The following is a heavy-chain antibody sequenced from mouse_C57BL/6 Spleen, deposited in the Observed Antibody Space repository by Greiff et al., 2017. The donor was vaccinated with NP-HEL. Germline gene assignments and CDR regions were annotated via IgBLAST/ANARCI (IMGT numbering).Heavy chain of an antibody. CDR3: ARWPPATGPWYFDV. CDR2: IDPSDSET. CDR1: GYTFTSYW. Sequence: QVQLQQPGAELVRPGSSVKLSCKASGYTFTSYWMHWVKQRPIQGLECIGNIDPSDSETHYNQKFKDKAPLTVDKSSSTAYMQLSSLTSEDSAVYYCARWPPATGPWYFDVWGTGTTVTVSS. V-gene: IGHV1-52*01. D-gene: IGHD4-1*02. J-gene: IGHJ1*03.